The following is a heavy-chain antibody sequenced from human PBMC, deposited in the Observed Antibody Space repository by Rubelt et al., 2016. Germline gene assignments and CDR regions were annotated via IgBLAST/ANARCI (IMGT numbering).Heavy chain of an antibody. CDR1: GGSFSGYY. J-gene: IGHJ4*02. CDR3: ARDLTGRQQQGFDY. CDR2: INHSGST. D-gene: IGHD6-13*01. V-gene: IGHV4-34*01. Sequence: QVQLQQWGAGLLKPSETLSLPCAVYGGSFSGYYWSWIRQPPGKGLEWIGEINHSGSTNYNPSLKSLVTISVDTSKNQFPLKLSSVTAADTAVYYCARDLTGRQQQGFDYWGQGTLVTVSS.